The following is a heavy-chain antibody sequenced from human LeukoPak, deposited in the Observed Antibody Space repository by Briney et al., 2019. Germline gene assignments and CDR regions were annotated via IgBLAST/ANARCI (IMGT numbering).Heavy chain of an antibody. CDR2: IIPIFGTA. CDR1: GGTFSSYA. D-gene: IGHD3-16*01. V-gene: IGHV1-69*01. Sequence: ASVKVSCKASGGTFSSYAISWVRQAPGQGLEWMGGIIPIFGTANYTQKFQGRVTITADESTSTAYMELSSLRSEDTAVYYCARARGRGEALDYWGQGTLVTVSS. CDR3: ARARGRGEALDY. J-gene: IGHJ4*02.